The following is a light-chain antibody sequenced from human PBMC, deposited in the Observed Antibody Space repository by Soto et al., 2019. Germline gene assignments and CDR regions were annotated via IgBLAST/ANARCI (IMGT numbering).Light chain of an antibody. CDR1: QTIRSNY. V-gene: IGKV3-20*01. J-gene: IGKJ1*01. Sequence: ETVLTQSPGTLSLSPGERATLSCRASQTIRSNYLAWYRQTPGQAPRLLIYGASNRATGIADRFSASGSGTDLTLIISRLEPEDFALSYCQQYGSSPWTFGQGTKVEIK. CDR3: QQYGSSPWT. CDR2: GAS.